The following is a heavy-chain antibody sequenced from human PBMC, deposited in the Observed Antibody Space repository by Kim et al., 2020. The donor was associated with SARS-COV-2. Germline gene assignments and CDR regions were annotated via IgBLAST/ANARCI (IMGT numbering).Heavy chain of an antibody. CDR3: ATNPRYYDILTGYYRAVYFQH. D-gene: IGHD3-9*01. CDR2: ISSSSSYT. J-gene: IGHJ1*01. CDR1: GFTFSDYY. Sequence: GGSLRPSCAASGFTFSDYYMSWIRQAPGKGLEWVSYISSSSSYTNYADSVKGRFTISRDNAKNSLYLQMNSLRAEDTAVYYCATNPRYYDILTGYYRAVYFQHWGQGTLVTVSS. V-gene: IGHV3-11*06.